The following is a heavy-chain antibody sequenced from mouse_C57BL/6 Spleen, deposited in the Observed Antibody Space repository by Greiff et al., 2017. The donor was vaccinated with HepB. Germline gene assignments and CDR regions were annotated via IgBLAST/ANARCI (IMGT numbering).Heavy chain of an antibody. Sequence: QVQLQQSGPELVKPGASVKISCKASGYAFSSSWMNWVKQRPGKGLEWIGRIYPGDGDTNYNGKFKGKATLTADKSSSTAYMQLSSLTSEDSAVYFCARESEYGLDYWGQGTTLTVSS. J-gene: IGHJ2*01. CDR3: ARESEYGLDY. CDR2: IYPGDGDT. D-gene: IGHD1-1*01. V-gene: IGHV1-82*01. CDR1: GYAFSSSW.